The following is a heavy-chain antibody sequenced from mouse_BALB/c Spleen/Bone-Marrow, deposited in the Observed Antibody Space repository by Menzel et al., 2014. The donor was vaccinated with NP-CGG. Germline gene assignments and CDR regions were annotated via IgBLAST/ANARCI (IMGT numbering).Heavy chain of an antibody. CDR3: ARTYRPFALDY. J-gene: IGHJ4*01. V-gene: IGHV5-4*02. CDR1: GFTFSDYY. D-gene: IGHD2-14*01. Sequence: EVQLVESGGGLVKPGGSLKLSCAASGFTFSDYYMYWVRQTPEKRLEWVATISDGGSYTDYPSSVKGRFTVSRDNAKNNLYLQMSSLKSEDTAMYYCARTYRPFALDYWGQGTSVTVSS. CDR2: ISDGGSYT.